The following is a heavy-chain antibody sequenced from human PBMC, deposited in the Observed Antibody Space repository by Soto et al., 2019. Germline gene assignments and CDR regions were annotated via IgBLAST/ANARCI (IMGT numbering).Heavy chain of an antibody. J-gene: IGHJ6*02. V-gene: IGHV3-30*18. D-gene: IGHD1-26*01. CDR2: ISSDGNSY. CDR3: AKDRGLAESGTWSHYYYGMDV. CDR1: GFTLTNNG. Sequence: GGSLRLSCLASGFTLTNNGMQWVRQAPGQGLEWVAVISSDGNSYYYGDSVRGRFTISRDTSKNTLFLEMNSLTTADTAVYYCAKDRGLAESGTWSHYYYGMDVWGQGTSVTVSS.